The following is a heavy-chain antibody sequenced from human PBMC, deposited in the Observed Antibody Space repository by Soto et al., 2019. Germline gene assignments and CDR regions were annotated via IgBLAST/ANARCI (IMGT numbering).Heavy chain of an antibody. D-gene: IGHD3-16*01. CDR1: GGTFSSRA. CDR2: IIPVFGRV. CDR3: ANSRGGTFLGYHGMDI. Sequence: QVQLVQFGPEVKKTGTSVKVSCKASGGTFSSRAISWVRQAPGQGLEWMGGIIPVFGRVNYAEKFQDRVTITADESTGTFYMELSSLRSEDTALYYCANSRGGTFLGYHGMDIWGQGTTVSVSS. V-gene: IGHV1-69*01. J-gene: IGHJ6*02.